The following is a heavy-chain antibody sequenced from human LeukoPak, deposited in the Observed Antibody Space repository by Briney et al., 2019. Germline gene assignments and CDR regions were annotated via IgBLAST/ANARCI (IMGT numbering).Heavy chain of an antibody. J-gene: IGHJ5*02. Sequence: GGSLRLSCSVSGFTFSNYAMHWVRQAPGKGLEYVSAISKNGDGTYYADSVKGRFTFSRDNSKNTLYLQMSSLRAEDTALYYCVKDRGYGNSWSNWFDPWGQGTLVTVSS. CDR1: GFTFSNYA. CDR2: ISKNGDGT. CDR3: VKDRGYGNSWSNWFDP. D-gene: IGHD6-13*01. V-gene: IGHV3-64D*06.